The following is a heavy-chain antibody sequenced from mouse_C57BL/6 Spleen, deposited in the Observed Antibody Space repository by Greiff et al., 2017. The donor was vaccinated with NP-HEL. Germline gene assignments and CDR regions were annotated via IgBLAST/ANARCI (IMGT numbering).Heavy chain of an antibody. J-gene: IGHJ2*01. D-gene: IGHD1-1*01. Sequence: QVQLQQPGAELVMPGASVKLSCKASGYTFTSYWMHWVKQRPGQGLEWIGEIDPSDSYTNYNQKFKGKSTLTVDKSSSTAYMQLSSLTSEDSAVYYCARRVLYGSYFDYWGQGTTLTVSS. CDR3: ARRVLYGSYFDY. CDR1: GYTFTSYW. V-gene: IGHV1-69*01. CDR2: IDPSDSYT.